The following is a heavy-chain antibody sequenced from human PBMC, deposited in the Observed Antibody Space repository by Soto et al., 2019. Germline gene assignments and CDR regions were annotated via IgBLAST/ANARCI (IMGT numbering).Heavy chain of an antibody. J-gene: IGHJ5*02. V-gene: IGHV1-69*13. CDR1: GLTLRTEA. CDR3: ASWATVAAPTDP. CDR2: IIPIFGTA. D-gene: IGHD6-6*01. Sequence: GSSLNVSCTAAGLTLRTEAISWVRQAPGQGLEGMGGIIPIFGTANYAQKFQGRVTITADESTSTAYMELSSLRSEDTAVYYCASWATVAAPTDPWGQGTLVTVSS.